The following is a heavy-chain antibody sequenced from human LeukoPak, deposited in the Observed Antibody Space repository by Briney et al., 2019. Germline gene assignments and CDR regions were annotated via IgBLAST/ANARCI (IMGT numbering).Heavy chain of an antibody. CDR1: GFTLSTYW. J-gene: IGHJ4*02. D-gene: IGHD6-19*01. CDR3: AKDRGSSGRLGRFDN. V-gene: IGHV3-7*01. CDR2: IKQEGSEK. Sequence: RTGGSLRLSCAASGFTLSTYWMTGVRQAPGKGLEWLANIKQEGSEKYYVDCVEGRFTISRDNAKKLLYLQMNSLGVEETAVYSCAKDRGSSGRLGRFDNWGQETLVTVSP.